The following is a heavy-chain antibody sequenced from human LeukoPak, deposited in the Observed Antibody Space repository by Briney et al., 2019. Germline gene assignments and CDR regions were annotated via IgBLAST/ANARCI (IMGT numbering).Heavy chain of an antibody. D-gene: IGHD3-10*01. V-gene: IGHV1-18*04. CDR1: GYTFTSYY. J-gene: IGHJ3*02. CDR2: ISAYNGNT. CDR3: ARRITYYYGSGSSGFNTNAFDI. Sequence: ASVKVSCKASGYTFTSYYMHWVRQAPGQGLEWMGWISAYNGNTNYAQKLQGRVTMTTDTSRNTADMEVRNLRADDTAGYDCARRITYYYGSGSSGFNTNAFDIWGQGTMVTVSS.